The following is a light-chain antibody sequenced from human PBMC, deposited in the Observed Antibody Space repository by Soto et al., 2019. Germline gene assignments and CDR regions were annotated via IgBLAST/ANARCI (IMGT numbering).Light chain of an antibody. V-gene: IGLV2-14*01. CDR3: NSYTSSQTGV. J-gene: IGLJ1*01. CDR1: ASNVGTYNY. Sequence: QSALTQPASVSGSPGQSITISCTGTASNVGTYNYVSWYQQYPDKVPKLLIYDVTKRPPGVSDRFSGSKSGNTASLTISGLQAEDEADYYCNSYTSSQTGVFGTGTQVTVL. CDR2: DVT.